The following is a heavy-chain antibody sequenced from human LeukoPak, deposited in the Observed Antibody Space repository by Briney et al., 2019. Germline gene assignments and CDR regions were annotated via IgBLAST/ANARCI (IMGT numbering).Heavy chain of an antibody. CDR1: AVTFSSYN. Sequence: GGSLRLSCAVSAVTFSSYNMNWVRQAPGKGLEWVSSISSSRNYIYYADSVKGRFTIFRENAKNSLYLQMNSLRAEDTAVYYCARDRSTVTTWVDYWGQGTLVTVSS. CDR2: ISSSRNYI. V-gene: IGHV3-21*01. D-gene: IGHD4-17*01. J-gene: IGHJ4*02. CDR3: ARDRSTVTTWVDY.